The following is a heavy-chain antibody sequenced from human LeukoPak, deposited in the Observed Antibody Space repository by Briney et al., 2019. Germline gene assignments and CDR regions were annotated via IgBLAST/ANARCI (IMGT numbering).Heavy chain of an antibody. CDR1: GASITRASYF. J-gene: IGHJ4*02. Sequence: SEPLSLTCSVSGASITRASYFWGWIRQPPGKGLVWIGTIYYSGITYYNPSLKSRVTISIDTSKNQFSLKLNSVTAAATAFYSCAREMGHDLTELDSWGQGTLVTVSS. V-gene: IGHV4-39*07. CDR2: IYYSGIT. D-gene: IGHD3-3*01. CDR3: AREMGHDLTELDS.